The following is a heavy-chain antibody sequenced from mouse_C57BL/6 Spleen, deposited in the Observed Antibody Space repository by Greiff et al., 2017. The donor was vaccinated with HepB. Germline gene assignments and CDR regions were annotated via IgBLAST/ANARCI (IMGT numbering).Heavy chain of an antibody. Sequence: VQLQQSGAELVKPGASVKISCKASGYAFSSYWMNWVKQRPGKGLEWIGQIYPGDGDTNYNGKFKGKATLTADKSSSTAYMQLSSPTSEDSAVYFCARSSDYDVWFAYWGQGTLVTVSA. CDR1: GYAFSSYW. CDR3: ARSSDYDVWFAY. CDR2: IYPGDGDT. J-gene: IGHJ3*01. D-gene: IGHD2-4*01. V-gene: IGHV1-80*01.